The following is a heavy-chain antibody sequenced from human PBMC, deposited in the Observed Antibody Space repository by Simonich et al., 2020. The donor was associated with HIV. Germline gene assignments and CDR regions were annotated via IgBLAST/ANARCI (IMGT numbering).Heavy chain of an antibody. V-gene: IGHV3-30*07. J-gene: IGHJ4*02. CDR3: ASGGSISSVWADDY. CDR2: ISYYGSNK. D-gene: IGHD3-16*01. Sequence: QVQLVESGGGVVQPGRSLRLSCAASGFTLSSYAMHWVRQAPGKGLEWVAVISYYGSNKYYADSVKGRFTISRDNSKNTLYLQMNSLRAEDTAVYYCASGGSISSVWADDYWGQGTMVTVSS. CDR1: GFTLSSYA.